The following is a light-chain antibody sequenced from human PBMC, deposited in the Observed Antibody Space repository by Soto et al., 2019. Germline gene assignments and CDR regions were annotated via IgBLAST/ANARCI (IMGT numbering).Light chain of an antibody. CDR1: QSVAKNF. Sequence: EIVLTQSPGTLSLSPRERATLSCRASQSVAKNFLAWYQRKPGQAPRLLIYGASTRTTDIPDRFSGSGSGTDFTLTIIRLEPEDFAVYYCQQYSFVPLTFGQGTKVELK. J-gene: IGKJ1*01. CDR2: GAS. V-gene: IGKV3-20*01. CDR3: QQYSFVPLT.